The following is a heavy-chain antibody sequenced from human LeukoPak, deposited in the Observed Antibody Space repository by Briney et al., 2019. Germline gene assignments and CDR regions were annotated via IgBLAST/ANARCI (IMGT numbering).Heavy chain of an antibody. V-gene: IGHV4-59*01. J-gene: IGHJ5*02. CDR2: IYYGGST. D-gene: IGHD5-12*01. CDR1: GGSFSSYY. CDR3: VRAVGPVGGYDSP. Sequence: SETLSLTCTVSGGSFSSYYWSWIRQPPGKGLEWIGYIYYGGSTNYNPSLKSQVTISLDTSKNQFSLKLSSVTAADTAVYYCVRAVGPVGGYDSPWGQGTLVTVSS.